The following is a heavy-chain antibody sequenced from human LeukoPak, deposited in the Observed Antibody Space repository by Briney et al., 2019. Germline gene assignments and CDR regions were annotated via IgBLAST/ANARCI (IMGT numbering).Heavy chain of an antibody. CDR2: IYYSGST. J-gene: IGHJ4*02. CDR3: ARELGYGDYSYFDY. Sequence: PSETLSLTCTVSGGSISSYYWSWIRQPPGKGLEWLGYIYYSGSTNYNPSLKSRVTISVDTSKNQFSLKLSSVTAADTAVYYCARELGYGDYSYFDYWGQGTLVTVSS. D-gene: IGHD4-17*01. CDR1: GGSISSYY. V-gene: IGHV4-59*01.